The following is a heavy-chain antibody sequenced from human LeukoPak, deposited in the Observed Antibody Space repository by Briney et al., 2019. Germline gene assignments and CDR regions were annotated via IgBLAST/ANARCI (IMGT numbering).Heavy chain of an antibody. Sequence: ASVKVSCKASGGTFSSYAIGWVRQAPGQGLEWMGRIIPILGIANYAQKFQGRVTITADKSTSTAYMELSSLRSEDTAVYYCARDEDIVVVPAAMYFDCWGQGTLVTVSS. CDR1: GGTFSSYA. CDR2: IIPILGIA. J-gene: IGHJ4*02. V-gene: IGHV1-69*04. CDR3: ARDEDIVVVPAAMYFDC. D-gene: IGHD2-2*01.